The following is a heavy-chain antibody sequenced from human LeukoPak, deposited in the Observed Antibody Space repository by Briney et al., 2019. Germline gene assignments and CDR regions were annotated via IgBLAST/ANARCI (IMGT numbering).Heavy chain of an antibody. CDR3: AKRGTASETYYLDS. J-gene: IGHJ4*02. Sequence: GGSLRLSCAASGFTISNSAMSWVRQAPGKGLEWVAGMSTSGDFTYYADSVKGRFTISRDNSKKTLDLQLDSLRVEDTAVYYCAKRGTASETYYLDSWGQGVLVTVAP. CDR2: MSTSGDFT. D-gene: IGHD2-21*02. CDR1: GFTISNSA. V-gene: IGHV3-23*01.